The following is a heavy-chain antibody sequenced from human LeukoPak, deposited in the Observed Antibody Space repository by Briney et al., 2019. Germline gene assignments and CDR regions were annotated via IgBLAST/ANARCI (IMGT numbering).Heavy chain of an antibody. V-gene: IGHV1-69*13. Sequence: SVKVSCKASGGTFSSYAISWVRQAPGQGLEWMGGITPIFGTANYAQKFQGRVTITADESTSTAYMELSSLRSEDTAVYYCARASMITFGGVIVPSYYYMDVWGKGTTVTVSS. CDR1: GGTFSSYA. CDR2: ITPIFGTA. CDR3: ARASMITFGGVIVPSYYYMDV. D-gene: IGHD3-16*02. J-gene: IGHJ6*03.